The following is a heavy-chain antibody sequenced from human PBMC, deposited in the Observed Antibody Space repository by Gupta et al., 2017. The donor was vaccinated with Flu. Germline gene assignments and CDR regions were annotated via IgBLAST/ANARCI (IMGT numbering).Heavy chain of an antibody. Sequence: QVQLQESGPGLVKPSQTLSLTCTASGGSISNGAYYWSWIRQPAGKGLEWIGRIYARGSTNYAPSLRSRATMSLDASKNQFSLNLNSVTAADTAVYYCARGHDEYTTGQKKTAFDIWGQGTTVTVSS. J-gene: IGHJ3*02. CDR3: ARGHDEYTTGQKKTAFDI. D-gene: IGHD2-8*01. CDR2: IYARGST. CDR1: GGSISNGAYY. V-gene: IGHV4-61*02.